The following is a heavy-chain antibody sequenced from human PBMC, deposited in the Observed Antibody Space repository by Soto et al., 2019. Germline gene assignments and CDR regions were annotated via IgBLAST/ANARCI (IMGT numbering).Heavy chain of an antibody. CDR1: GGSISSSSYY. CDR2: IYYSGST. D-gene: IGHD6-19*01. J-gene: IGHJ4*02. V-gene: IGHV4-39*01. CDR3: ATWYSSGWYWYY. Sequence: LQLQESGPGLVKPSETLSLTCTVSGGSISSSSYYWGWIRQPPGKGLEWIGSIYYSGSTYYNPSLKSRVTISVDTSKNQFSLKLSSVTAADTAVYYCATWYSSGWYWYYWGQGTLVTVSS.